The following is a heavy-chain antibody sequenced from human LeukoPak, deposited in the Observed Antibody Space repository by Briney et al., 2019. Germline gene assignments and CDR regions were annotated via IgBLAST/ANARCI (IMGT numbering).Heavy chain of an antibody. Sequence: PSETLSLTCTVSGGSISSYYWSWIRQPPGKGLEWIGYIYYSGSTNYNPSLKSRVTISVDTSKNQFSLKLSSVTAADTAVYYCARAGRGYSYGFILYYWGQGTLVTVSS. CDR3: ARAGRGYSYGFILYY. CDR2: IYYSGST. V-gene: IGHV4-59*01. J-gene: IGHJ4*02. CDR1: GGSISSYY. D-gene: IGHD5-18*01.